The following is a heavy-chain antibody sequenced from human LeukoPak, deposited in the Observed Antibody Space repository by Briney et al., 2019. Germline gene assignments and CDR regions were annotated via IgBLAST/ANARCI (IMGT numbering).Heavy chain of an antibody. CDR2: INAGNGNT. J-gene: IGHJ4*02. D-gene: IGHD3-10*01. CDR1: GYTFISYA. V-gene: IGHV1-3*01. Sequence: GASVKVSCKASGYTFISYAMHWVRQAPGQRLEWMGWINAGNGNTKYSQKFQGRVTITRDTSASTAYMELSSLRSEDTAVYYCAREWPDGSGSYYRWGQGTLVTVSS. CDR3: AREWPDGSGSYYR.